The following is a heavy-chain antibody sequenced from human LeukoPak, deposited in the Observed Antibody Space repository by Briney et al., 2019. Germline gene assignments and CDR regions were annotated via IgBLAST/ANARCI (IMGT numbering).Heavy chain of an antibody. CDR1: GFTFSSYA. D-gene: IGHD3-22*01. CDR2: ISGSGGST. J-gene: IGHJ1*01. CDR3: AKSRMIVVTSRAEYFQH. V-gene: IGHV3-23*01. Sequence: GGSLRLSCAASGFTFSSYAMSWVRQAPGKGLERVSAISGSGGSTYYADSVKGRFTISRDNSKNTLYLQMNSLRAEDTAVYYCAKSRMIVVTSRAEYFQHWGQGTLVTVSS.